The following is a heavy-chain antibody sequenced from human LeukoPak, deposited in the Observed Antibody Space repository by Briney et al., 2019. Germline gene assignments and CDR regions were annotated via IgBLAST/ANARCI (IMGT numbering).Heavy chain of an antibody. CDR3: AKAASTYYYDSSGYTV. J-gene: IGHJ4*02. CDR2: ISYDGSNK. CDR1: GFTFSSYG. D-gene: IGHD3-22*01. Sequence: GGSLRLSCAASGFTFSSYGMHWVRQAPGKGLEWVAVISYDGSNKYYADSVKGRFTISSDNSKNTLYLQMNSLRAEDTAVYYCAKAASTYYYDSSGYTVWGQGTLVTVSS. V-gene: IGHV3-30*18.